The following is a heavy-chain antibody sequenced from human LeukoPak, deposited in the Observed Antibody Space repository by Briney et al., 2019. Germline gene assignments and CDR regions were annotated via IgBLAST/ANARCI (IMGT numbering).Heavy chain of an antibody. V-gene: IGHV3-21*01. CDR2: ISSSSSYI. J-gene: IGHJ4*02. D-gene: IGHD6-13*01. CDR1: GFTFSSYN. Sequence: PGGSLRLSCAASGFTFSSYNMNWVRQAPGKGLEWVSSISSSSSYIYYADSVRGRFTISRDNAKNSLYLQMNSLRAEDTAVYYCARVSSEQQLGQVDYWGQGTLVTVSS. CDR3: ARVSSEQQLGQVDY.